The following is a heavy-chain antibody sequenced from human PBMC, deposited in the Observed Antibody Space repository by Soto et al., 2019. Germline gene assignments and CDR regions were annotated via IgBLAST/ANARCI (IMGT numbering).Heavy chain of an antibody. D-gene: IGHD1-26*01. CDR3: ASSEGGNYCGMDV. CDR1: GYTFTGYY. CDR2: INPNSGGT. J-gene: IGHJ6*02. Sequence: QVQLVQSGAEVKKPGASVKVSCKASGYTFTGYYMHWVRQAPGQGLEWLGWINPNSGGTRYAQKCQGRVTLTRSTSISTADVELSRLRSDDTAVYYCASSEGGNYCGMDVWGQGTTVTVSS. V-gene: IGHV1-2*02.